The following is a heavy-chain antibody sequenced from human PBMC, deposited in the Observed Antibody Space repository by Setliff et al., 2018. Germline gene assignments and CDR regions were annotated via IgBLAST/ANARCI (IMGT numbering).Heavy chain of an antibody. Sequence: PSETLSLTCTFYGGPFSDYYWGWVRQTPGKGLEWIAEINPSGTTNYIPSLKSRLTISVDTSKRQFSLKLISVTAADTAVYYCRFWSHVYKNDYWAQGTLVTAPQ. CDR3: RFWSHVYKNDY. V-gene: IGHV4-34*01. J-gene: IGHJ4*02. CDR2: INPSGTT. CDR1: GGPFSDYY. D-gene: IGHD3-16*01.